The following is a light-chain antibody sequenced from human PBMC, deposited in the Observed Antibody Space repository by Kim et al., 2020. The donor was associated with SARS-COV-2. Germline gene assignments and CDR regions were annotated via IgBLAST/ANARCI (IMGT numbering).Light chain of an antibody. Sequence: SPGERAPLSCRASQSVSSNLAWYQQKPGQAPRLLIYGASTRATGVPDRFSASGSGTEFTLTIGSLQSEDFAVYYCQQYNNWPPKFTFGQGTKLEI. CDR1: QSVSSN. CDR2: GAS. J-gene: IGKJ2*01. V-gene: IGKV3-15*01. CDR3: QQYNNWPPKFT.